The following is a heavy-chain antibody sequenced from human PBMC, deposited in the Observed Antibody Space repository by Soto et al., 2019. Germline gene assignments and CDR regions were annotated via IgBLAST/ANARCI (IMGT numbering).Heavy chain of an antibody. CDR2: INTNTGDT. D-gene: IGHD1-26*01. CDR1: GYTFTGYH. J-gene: IGHJ5*02. CDR3: ARWVGASNWFDP. Sequence: SVKVSCKASGYTFTGYHVHWVRQAPGQGLEWMGWINTNTGDTNYAQKFQGWVTMTRDTSINTAYVQLSRLRSDDTAVYFCARWVGASNWFDPWGQGTLVTVSS. V-gene: IGHV1-2*04.